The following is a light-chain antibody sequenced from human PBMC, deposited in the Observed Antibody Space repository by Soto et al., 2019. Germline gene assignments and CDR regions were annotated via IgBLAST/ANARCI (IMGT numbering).Light chain of an antibody. CDR2: GNR. CDR1: NSNLGAGYD. Sequence: QLVLTQPPSASGTPGQRVTISCSGSNSNLGAGYDVHWYQQLPGTAPKLLIYGNRNRPSGVPERFSGSKSGTSASLAITGLQAEDEADYYCQAYDYSLTASVFGGGTKLTVL. J-gene: IGLJ2*01. V-gene: IGLV1-40*01. CDR3: QAYDYSLTASV.